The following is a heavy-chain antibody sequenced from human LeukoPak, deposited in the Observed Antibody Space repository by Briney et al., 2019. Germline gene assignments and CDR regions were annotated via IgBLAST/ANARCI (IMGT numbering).Heavy chain of an antibody. V-gene: IGHV4-59*01. CDR2: IYYSGST. Sequence: SETLSLTCTVSGGSISSYYWSWIRQPPGKGLEWIGYIYYSGSTNYNPSPKSRVTISVDTSKNQFSLKLSSVTAADTAVYYCARDYQGGYGDKTVDYWGQGTLVTVSS. D-gene: IGHD5-18*01. J-gene: IGHJ4*02. CDR1: GGSISSYY. CDR3: ARDYQGGYGDKTVDY.